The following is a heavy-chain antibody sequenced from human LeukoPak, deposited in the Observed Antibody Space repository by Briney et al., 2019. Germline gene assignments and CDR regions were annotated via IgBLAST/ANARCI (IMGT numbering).Heavy chain of an antibody. CDR1: GFTFRSYW. Sequence: PGGSLRLSCAASGFTFRSYWMTWVRQAPGKGLEWVSAISGSGGSIYYADSVKGRFTISRDNSKNTPYLQMNSLRAEDTAVYYCAKDPGINAFDIWGQGTMVTVSS. J-gene: IGHJ3*02. D-gene: IGHD3-10*01. CDR3: AKDPGINAFDI. V-gene: IGHV3-23*01. CDR2: ISGSGGSI.